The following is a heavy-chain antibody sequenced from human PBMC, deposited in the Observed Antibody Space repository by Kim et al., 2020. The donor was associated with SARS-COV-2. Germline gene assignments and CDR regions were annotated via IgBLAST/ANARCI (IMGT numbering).Heavy chain of an antibody. D-gene: IGHD6-13*01. V-gene: IGHV4-39*01. Sequence: PSHKSRVTISVDTSKNQFSLKRSSVTAADTAVYYCARSTYSSSSPDAFDIWGQGTMVTVSS. J-gene: IGHJ3*02. CDR3: ARSTYSSSSPDAFDI.